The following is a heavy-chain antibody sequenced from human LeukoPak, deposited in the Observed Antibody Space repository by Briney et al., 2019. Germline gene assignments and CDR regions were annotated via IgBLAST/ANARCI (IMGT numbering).Heavy chain of an antibody. Sequence: GGSLRLSCAASGFTFSSYAMSWVRQAPGKGLEWVSAISGSGGSTYYADSVKGRFTISRDNAKDSLYLEMNSLRAEDTSVYYCARGAQWELQRHFDYWGLGTLVTVSS. CDR2: ISGSGGST. V-gene: IGHV3-23*01. J-gene: IGHJ4*02. CDR1: GFTFSSYA. CDR3: ARGAQWELQRHFDY. D-gene: IGHD1-26*01.